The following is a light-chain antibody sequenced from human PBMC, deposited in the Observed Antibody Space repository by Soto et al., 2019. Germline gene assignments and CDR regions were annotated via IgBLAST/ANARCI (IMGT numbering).Light chain of an antibody. CDR2: AAS. CDR3: QQSYSTPWT. Sequence: DIQMTQSPSSLSASVGDRVTITCRASQSISIYVNWYHQKPGQAPDLLISAASTMQSGVPSRFSGSGAETDFTLTISRLQPEDFGTYYCQQSYSTPWTFGQGTMVEVK. J-gene: IGKJ1*01. V-gene: IGKV1-39*01. CDR1: QSISIY.